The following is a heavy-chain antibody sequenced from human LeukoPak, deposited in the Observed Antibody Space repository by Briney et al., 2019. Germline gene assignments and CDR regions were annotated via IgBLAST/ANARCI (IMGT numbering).Heavy chain of an antibody. CDR1: GITFDNFA. CDR3: AKHISWSGYHVFDY. J-gene: IGHJ4*02. D-gene: IGHD3-3*01. CDR2: ISGSGGST. V-gene: IGHV3-23*01. Sequence: GGSLRLSCAASGITFDNFAMSWVRQAPGKGLEWVTGISGSGGSTYYADSVKGRFTISRDNSKSTLYLQMNSQGAEDTAVYYCAKHISWSGYHVFDYWGQGTLVTVSS.